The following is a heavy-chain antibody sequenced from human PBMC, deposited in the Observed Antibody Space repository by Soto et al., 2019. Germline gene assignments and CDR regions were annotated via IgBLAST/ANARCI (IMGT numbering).Heavy chain of an antibody. J-gene: IGHJ6*02. CDR3: ARGGGYCTNGVCYTRKDYGMDV. D-gene: IGHD2-8*01. CDR2: INPSGGST. V-gene: IGHV1-46*01. CDR1: GYTFTRYY. Sequence: ASLKVSCKASGYTFTRYYMHWVRQAPGQGLEWMGIINPSGGSTSYAQKFQGRVTMTRDTSTSTVYMELSSLRSEDTAVYYCARGGGYCTNGVCYTRKDYGMDVWGQGTTVTVSS.